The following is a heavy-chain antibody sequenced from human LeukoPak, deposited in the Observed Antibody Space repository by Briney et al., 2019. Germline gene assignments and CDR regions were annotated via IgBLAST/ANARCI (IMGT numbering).Heavy chain of an antibody. V-gene: IGHV4-38-2*02. CDR2: IYYSGST. D-gene: IGHD2-15*01. CDR1: GYSISTGYY. Sequence: SETLSLTCTVSGYSISTGYYWGWIRQPPGKGLEWIGSIYYSGSTYYNPSLKSRVTISVDTSKNQFSLKLSSVTAADTAVYYCARDRKYCSGGSCYSGVLYMDVWGKGTTVTVSS. J-gene: IGHJ6*03. CDR3: ARDRKYCSGGSCYSGVLYMDV.